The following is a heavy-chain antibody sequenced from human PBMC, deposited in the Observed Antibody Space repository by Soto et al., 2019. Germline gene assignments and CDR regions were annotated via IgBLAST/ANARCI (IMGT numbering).Heavy chain of an antibody. J-gene: IGHJ4*02. CDR1: RFTFSSYD. Sequence: GGSLRLSCAASRFTFSSYDMHWVRQAPGKGLEWVAVISYDGSNKYYADSVKGRFTISRDNSKNTLYLQMNSLRAEDTAVYYCAKEIRYYFDYWGQGTLVTVSS. CDR2: ISYDGSNK. CDR3: AKEIRYYFDY. V-gene: IGHV3-30*18. D-gene: IGHD3-3*01.